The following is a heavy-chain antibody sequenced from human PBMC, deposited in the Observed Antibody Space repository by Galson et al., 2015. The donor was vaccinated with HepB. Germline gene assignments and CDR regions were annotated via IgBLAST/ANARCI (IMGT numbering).Heavy chain of an antibody. CDR1: GFPFSYYA. CDR3: AKVFPEKTDGWYRQALYYFDS. CDR2: ITPSGDNT. V-gene: IGHV3-23*01. Sequence: SLRLSCAASGFPFSYYAMTWVRQAPGKGLEWVSAITPSGDNTYSADSLKGRFSISRDNSKNTVFLQMNSLRADDTAIYFCAKVFPEKTDGWYRQALYYFDSWGHVTWVTVSS. D-gene: IGHD6-19*01. J-gene: IGHJ4*01.